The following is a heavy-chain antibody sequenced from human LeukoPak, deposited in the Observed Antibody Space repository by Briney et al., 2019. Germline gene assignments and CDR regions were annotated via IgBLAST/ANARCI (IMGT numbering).Heavy chain of an antibody. V-gene: IGHV4-38-2*02. CDR2: IHHTGYT. CDR1: AYSISSGYY. J-gene: IGHJ5*02. D-gene: IGHD6-13*01. Sequence: SETLSLTCSVSAYSISSGYYWGWIRQPPGKGLEWIGSIHHTGYTFYNPSVKSRITISVETSKNQFSLKLSSVTAADTAMYYCARAYSSSWYFNWFDPWGQGTLVTVSS. CDR3: ARAYSSSWYFNWFDP.